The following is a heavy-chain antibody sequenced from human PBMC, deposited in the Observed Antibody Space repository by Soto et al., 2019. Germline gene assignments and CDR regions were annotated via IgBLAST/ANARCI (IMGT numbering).Heavy chain of an antibody. J-gene: IGHJ6*03. CDR1: GFTFSSYE. CDR3: AREAAGTSYYYMDV. CDR2: ISSSGSTI. V-gene: IGHV3-48*03. D-gene: IGHD6-13*01. Sequence: GGSLRLSCAASGFTFSSYEMNWVRQAPGKGLEWVSYISSSGSTIYYADSVKGRFTISRDNAKNSLYLQMNSLRAEDTAVYYCAREAAGTSYYYMDVWGKGTTVTVSS.